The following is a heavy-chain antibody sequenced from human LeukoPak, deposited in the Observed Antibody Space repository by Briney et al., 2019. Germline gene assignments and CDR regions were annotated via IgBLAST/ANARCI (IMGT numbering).Heavy chain of an antibody. CDR3: ARPYSSGWYVDFQH. CDR2: ISYDGSNK. D-gene: IGHD6-19*01. V-gene: IGHV3-30*03. Sequence: GGSLRLSCAASGFTFSSYGMHWVRQAPGKGLEWVAVISYDGSNKYYADPVKGRFTISRDNSKNTLYLQMNSLRAEDTAVYYCARPYSSGWYVDFQHWGQGTLVTVSS. CDR1: GFTFSSYG. J-gene: IGHJ1*01.